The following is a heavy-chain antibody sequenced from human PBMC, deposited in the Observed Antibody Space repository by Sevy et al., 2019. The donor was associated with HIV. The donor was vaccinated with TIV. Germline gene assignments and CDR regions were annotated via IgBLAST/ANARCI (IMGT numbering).Heavy chain of an antibody. CDR3: ARNGGYADYGMDV. D-gene: IGHD2-2*01. CDR1: GFTFSSYS. CDR2: MNSITSTI. Sequence: GGSLRLSCVGSGFTFSSYSMNWVRQAPGKGLEWLSYMNSITSTIYYADAVKGRFTISGDNAKNSVSLQMHSLRAEDTAVYYCARNGGYADYGMDVWGQGPTVTVSS. V-gene: IGHV3-48*01. J-gene: IGHJ6*02.